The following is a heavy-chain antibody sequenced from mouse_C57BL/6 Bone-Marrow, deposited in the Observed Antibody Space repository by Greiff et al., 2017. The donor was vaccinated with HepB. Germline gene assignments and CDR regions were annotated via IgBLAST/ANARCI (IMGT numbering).Heavy chain of an antibody. CDR2: IYPRSGNT. J-gene: IGHJ3*01. D-gene: IGHD2-5*01. V-gene: IGHV1-81*01. CDR3: AYSKAY. Sequence: QVQLKESGAELARPGASVKLSCKASGYTFTSYGISWVKQRTGQGLEWIGEIYPRSGNTYYNEKFKGKATLTADKSSSTAYMELRSLTSEDSAVYFCAYSKAYWGQGTLVTVSA. CDR1: GYTFTSYG.